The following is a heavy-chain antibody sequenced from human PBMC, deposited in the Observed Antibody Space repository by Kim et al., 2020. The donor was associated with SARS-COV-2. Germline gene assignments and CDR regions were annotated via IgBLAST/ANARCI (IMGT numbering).Heavy chain of an antibody. CDR2: IYYSGST. CDR3: ARGKRGIAVAGRNDAFDI. V-gene: IGHV4-31*03. CDR1: GGSISSGGYY. Sequence: SETLSLTCTVSGGSISSGGYYWSWIRQHPGKGLEWIGYIYYSGSTYYNPSLKSRVTISVDTSKNQFSLKLSSVTAADTAVYYCARGKRGIAVAGRNDAFDIWGQGTMVTVSS. D-gene: IGHD6-19*01. J-gene: IGHJ3*02.